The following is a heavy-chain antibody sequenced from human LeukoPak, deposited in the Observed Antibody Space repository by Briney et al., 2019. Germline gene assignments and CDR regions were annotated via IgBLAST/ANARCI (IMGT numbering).Heavy chain of an antibody. D-gene: IGHD3-10*01. V-gene: IGHV6-1*01. J-gene: IGHJ4*02. Sequence: SQTLSLTCAISGDSVSSNSAAWNWIRQSPSRGLEWLGRTYYRSKWYNDYAASVKSRTTINPDTSKNQFSLQLNSVTPEDTAVYYCARLEYYYVSGNYYKLFDYWGQGTLVTVCS. CDR3: ARLEYYYVSGNYYKLFDY. CDR2: TYYRSKWYN. CDR1: GDSVSSNSAA.